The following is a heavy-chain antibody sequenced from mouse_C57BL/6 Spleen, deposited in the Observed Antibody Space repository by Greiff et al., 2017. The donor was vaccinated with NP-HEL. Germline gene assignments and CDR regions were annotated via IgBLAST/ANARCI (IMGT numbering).Heavy chain of an antibody. CDR2: ISGGGGNT. CDR1: GFTFSSYT. V-gene: IGHV5-9*01. CDR3: ARGIARYAMDY. J-gene: IGHJ4*01. Sequence: EVNVVESGGGLVKPGGSLKLSCAASGFTFSSYTMSWVRQTPEKRLEWVATISGGGGNTYYPDSVKGRFTISRDNAKNTLNLQMSSLRSEDTALYYCARGIARYAMDYWGQGTSVTVSS.